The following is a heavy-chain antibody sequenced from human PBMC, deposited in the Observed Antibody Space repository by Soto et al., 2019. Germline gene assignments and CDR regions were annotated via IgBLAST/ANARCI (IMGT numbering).Heavy chain of an antibody. J-gene: IGHJ6*02. CDR3: ASSAIPSGTIFLHYYYGMDV. Sequence: GGSLRLSCAASGFTFSSYDMHWVRQATGKGLEWVSAIGTAGDTYYPGSVKGRFTISRENAKNSLYLQMNSLRAEDTAVYYCASSAIPSGTIFLHYYYGMDVWGQGTTVTVSS. CDR2: IGTAGDT. CDR1: GFTFSSYD. D-gene: IGHD3-9*01. V-gene: IGHV3-13*01.